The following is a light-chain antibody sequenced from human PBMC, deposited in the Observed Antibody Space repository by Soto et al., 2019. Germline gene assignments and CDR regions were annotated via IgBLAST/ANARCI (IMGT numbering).Light chain of an antibody. V-gene: IGLV1-47*01. Sequence: QSVLTQPPSASGTPGQRVTFSCSGSSSNIGNNHVFWYQHFPGTAPRLLNYKNNQRPSGVPDRFSGSKSGTSASLAISGLRSEDEADYYCAAWDDSLSGWMFGGGTKVTVL. J-gene: IGLJ3*02. CDR2: KNN. CDR3: AAWDDSLSGWM. CDR1: SSNIGNNH.